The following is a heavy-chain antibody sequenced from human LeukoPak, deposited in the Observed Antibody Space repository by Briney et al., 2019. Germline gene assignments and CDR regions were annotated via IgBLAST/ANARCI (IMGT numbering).Heavy chain of an antibody. Sequence: AGGSLRLSCAASGFTFNSYGMTWVRQAPGKGLEWVSSVSGSGGSTYYADSVKVRFTISRDNSENTVYLHMNSLSAAATAVYYCAKGMSWFDPWGQGTLVTVSS. J-gene: IGHJ5*02. CDR3: AKGMSWFDP. CDR2: VSGSGGST. V-gene: IGHV3-23*01. CDR1: GFTFNSYG.